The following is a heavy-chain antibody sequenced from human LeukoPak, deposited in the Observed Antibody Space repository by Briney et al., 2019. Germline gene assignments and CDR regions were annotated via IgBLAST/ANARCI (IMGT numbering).Heavy chain of an antibody. CDR3: AKDSAFYASGSRFDY. Sequence: GGSLRLSRAASGFTFSHYALSWVRQAPGKGLEWVSAISGSGTSTYYADSVKGRFTLSRDNSKNTLYLQMNSLRAEDTAVYYCAKDSAFYASGSRFDYWGQGTLVTVSS. CDR2: ISGSGTST. J-gene: IGHJ4*02. D-gene: IGHD3-10*01. CDR1: GFTFSHYA. V-gene: IGHV3-23*01.